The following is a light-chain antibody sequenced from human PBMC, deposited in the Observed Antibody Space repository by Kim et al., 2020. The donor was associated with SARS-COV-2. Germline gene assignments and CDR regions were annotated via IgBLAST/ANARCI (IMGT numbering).Light chain of an antibody. CDR2: DVS. J-gene: IGLJ2*01. CDR1: SSDVGGYKY. CDR3: SSYTSTVTLV. V-gene: IGLV2-14*03. Sequence: GQSITISCTGTSSDVGGYKYVSWYQHHPGKAPKSIIYDVSKRPSGVSNRFSGSKSGNTASLTISGLQADDEADYYCSSYTSTVTLVFGGGTKVTVL.